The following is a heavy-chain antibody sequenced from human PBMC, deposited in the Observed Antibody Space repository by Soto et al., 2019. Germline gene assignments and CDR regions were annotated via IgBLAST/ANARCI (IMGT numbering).Heavy chain of an antibody. V-gene: IGHV4-59*01. Sequence: SETLSLTCTVSGGSISSYYWSWIRQPPGKGLEWIGYIYYSGSTNYNPSLKSRVTISVDTSKNQFSLKLSSVTAADTALYYCARDNSGYSYALDYWGQGTLVTVSS. D-gene: IGHD5-18*01. CDR1: GGSISSYY. J-gene: IGHJ4*02. CDR2: IYYSGST. CDR3: ARDNSGYSYALDY.